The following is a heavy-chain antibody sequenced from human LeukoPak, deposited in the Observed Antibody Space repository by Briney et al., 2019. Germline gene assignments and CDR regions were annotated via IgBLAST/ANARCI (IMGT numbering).Heavy chain of an antibody. CDR1: GGSVSSDSRP. J-gene: IGHJ4*02. CDR3: ARDYWGSLDY. D-gene: IGHD7-27*01. CDR2: SSNSGCT. Sequence: PSETLSLTCTVSGGSVSSDSRPWSWIRQPPGKGLEWMGYSSNSGCTNCNPSLKSRVTISVDTSENQISLNLTSVTAADTAVYYCARDYWGSLDYWGQGTLVTVSS. V-gene: IGHV4-61*01.